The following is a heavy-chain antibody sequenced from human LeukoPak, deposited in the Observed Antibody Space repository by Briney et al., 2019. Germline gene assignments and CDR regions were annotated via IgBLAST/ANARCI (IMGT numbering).Heavy chain of an antibody. J-gene: IGHJ5*02. CDR2: IIPVFGTT. V-gene: IGHV1-69*01. D-gene: IGHD2-2*01. CDR1: GGTFSSYA. CDR3: ARDLGYCSSTSCYGDSDWFDP. Sequence: SVKVSCKASGGTFSSYAISWVRQAPGQGLEWMGGIIPVFGTTNYAQKFQGRVTITADESTSTAYMELSSLRSEDTAVYYCARDLGYCSSTSCYGDSDWFDPWGQGTLVTVSS.